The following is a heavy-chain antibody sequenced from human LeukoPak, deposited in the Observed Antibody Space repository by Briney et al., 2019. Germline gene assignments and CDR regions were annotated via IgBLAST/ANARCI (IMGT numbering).Heavy chain of an antibody. CDR1: GGPISSYY. J-gene: IGHJ5*02. CDR2: IYTSGST. Sequence: SETLSLTCTVSGGPISSYYWSWIRQPAGKGLEWIGRIYTSGSTNYNPSLKSRVTMSVDTSKNQFSLKLSSVTAADTAVYYCARDHSSGSYYNWFDPWGQGTLVTVSS. D-gene: IGHD1-26*01. CDR3: ARDHSSGSYYNWFDP. V-gene: IGHV4-4*07.